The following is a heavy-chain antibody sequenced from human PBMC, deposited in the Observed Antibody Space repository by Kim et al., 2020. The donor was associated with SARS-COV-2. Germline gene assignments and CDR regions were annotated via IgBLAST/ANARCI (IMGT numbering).Heavy chain of an antibody. D-gene: IGHD3-22*01. CDR1: GFTFHDTW. CDR3: TADTYDSRGTGHDH. Sequence: GGSLRLSCAASGFTFHDTWMSWVRQAPGKGLEWVGRIKAKIHGETADYASPVRGRFTISRDDSTKTLYLQMDRLKTEDTALYFCTADTYDSRGTGHDHWG. V-gene: IGHV3-15*01. J-gene: IGHJ4*01. CDR2: IKAKIHGETA.